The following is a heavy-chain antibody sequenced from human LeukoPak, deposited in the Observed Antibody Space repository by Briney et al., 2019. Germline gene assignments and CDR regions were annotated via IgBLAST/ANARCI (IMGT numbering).Heavy chain of an antibody. CDR1: GFTSSSYW. CDR2: INSDGSST. Sequence: GGSLRLSRAASGFTSSSYWMHWVRQAPGKGLVWVSRINSDGSSTSYADSVKGRFTISRDNAKNSLYLQMNSLRAEDTAVYYCARLNDILTDGRRYYFDYWGQGTLVTVSS. J-gene: IGHJ4*02. CDR3: ARLNDILTDGRRYYFDY. V-gene: IGHV3-74*01. D-gene: IGHD3-9*01.